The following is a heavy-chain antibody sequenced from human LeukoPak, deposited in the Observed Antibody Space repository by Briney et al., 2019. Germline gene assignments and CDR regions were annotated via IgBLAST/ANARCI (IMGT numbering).Heavy chain of an antibody. Sequence: GGSLRLSCAASGFTFSSYSMNWVRQAPGKGLEWVSYISSSGRTIYYADSVKGRFTISRDNAKNSLYLQMNSLRAEDTAVYYCTRERLTADDYWGQGTLVTVSS. CDR1: GFTFSSYS. J-gene: IGHJ4*02. CDR3: TRERLTADDY. CDR2: ISSSGRTI. D-gene: IGHD5-18*01. V-gene: IGHV3-48*04.